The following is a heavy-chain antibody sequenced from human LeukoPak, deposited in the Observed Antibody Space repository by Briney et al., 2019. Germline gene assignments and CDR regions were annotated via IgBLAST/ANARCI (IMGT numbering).Heavy chain of an antibody. D-gene: IGHD1-26*01. CDR2: ISYDGSNK. CDR1: GFTFSSYA. J-gene: IGHJ4*02. CDR3: ARGLREWELLGVSNFDY. Sequence: GRSLRLSCAASGFTFSSYAMHWVRQAPGKGLEGVAVISYDGSNKYYAHSVKGRFTLSRDNSKNTLYLQMNSLRAEDTAVYYCARGLREWELLGVSNFDYWGQGTLVTVSS. V-gene: IGHV3-30-3*01.